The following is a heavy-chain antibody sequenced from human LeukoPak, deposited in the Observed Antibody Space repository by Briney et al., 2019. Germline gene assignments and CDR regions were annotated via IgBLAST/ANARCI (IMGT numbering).Heavy chain of an antibody. V-gene: IGHV3-23*01. CDR3: AKWGDYDVLTGYYVSDY. CDR2: ITGSGGNT. CDR1: GFTFSNYA. J-gene: IGHJ4*02. D-gene: IGHD3-9*01. Sequence: GGSQRLSCAASGFTFSNYAMSWVRQAPGKGLEWVSAITGSGGNTYYADSVKGRFTISRDNSKNTVFLQMNSLRAEDTAVYYCAKWGDYDVLTGYYVSDYWGQGTLVTVSS.